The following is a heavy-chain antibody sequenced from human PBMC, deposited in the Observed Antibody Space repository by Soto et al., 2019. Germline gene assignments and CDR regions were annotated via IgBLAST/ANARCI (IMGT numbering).Heavy chain of an antibody. J-gene: IGHJ4*02. V-gene: IGHV1-18*01. CDR1: GYSFTRNG. CDR3: VRQVLGDY. D-gene: IGHD2-8*01. CDR2: ISAKNGDT. Sequence: QVHLVQSGAELKKPGASVRVSCKASGYSFTRNGISWVRQAPGQGLEWMGWISAKNGDTNYAQKFQGRVIMTTDTSTSTAYMELRSLRSDDTAVYYCVRQVLGDYWGQGTLVTVSS.